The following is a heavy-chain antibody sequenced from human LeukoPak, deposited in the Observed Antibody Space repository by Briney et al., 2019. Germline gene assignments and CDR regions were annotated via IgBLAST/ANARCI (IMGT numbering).Heavy chain of an antibody. J-gene: IGHJ6*03. D-gene: IGHD6-13*01. CDR3: ARAAAQLYYYMDV. V-gene: IGHV4-59*12. CDR2: IYYSGST. CDR1: GGSISSYY. Sequence: SETLSLTCTVSGGSISSYYWSWIRQPPGKGLEWIGYIYYSGSTNYNPSLKSRVTISVDTSKNQFSLKLSSVTAADTAVYYCARAAAQLYYYMDVWGKGTTVTVSS.